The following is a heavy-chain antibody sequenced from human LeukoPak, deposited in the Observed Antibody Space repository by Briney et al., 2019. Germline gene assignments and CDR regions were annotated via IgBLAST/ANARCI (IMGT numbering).Heavy chain of an antibody. J-gene: IGHJ4*02. CDR3: ARFYRERGDYIDPFDY. V-gene: IGHV1-18*01. CDR1: GYTFTSYS. D-gene: IGHD4-17*01. CDR2: ITTYNNST. Sequence: ASVKVSCKASGYTFTSYSVTWVRQAPGQGLEWVGWITTYNNSTKYAREVQGRVTVTTDTSTSTAYMELRSLRSDDTAVYYCARFYRERGDYIDPFDYWGQGTLVTVSS.